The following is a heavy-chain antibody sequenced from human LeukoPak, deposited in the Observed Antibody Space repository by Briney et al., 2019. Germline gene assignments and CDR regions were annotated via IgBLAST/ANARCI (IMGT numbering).Heavy chain of an antibody. Sequence: PGGSLRLSCAASGFTFSSYSMNWVRQAPGKGLEWVSSISSSSSYIYYADSVKGRFTISRGNAKNSLYLQMNSLRAEDTAVYYCAKKTTVTSVDAFDIWGQGTMVTVPS. CDR1: GFTFSSYS. D-gene: IGHD4-17*01. J-gene: IGHJ3*02. CDR2: ISSSSSYI. CDR3: AKKTTVTSVDAFDI. V-gene: IGHV3-21*03.